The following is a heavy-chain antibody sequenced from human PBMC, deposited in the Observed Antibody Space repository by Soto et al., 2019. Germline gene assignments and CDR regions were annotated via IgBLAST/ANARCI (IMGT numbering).Heavy chain of an antibody. CDR1: GGSISSYY. Sequence: PXXTLSLPFTVSGGSISSYYWRWILQPPGKGLEWIGYIYYSGSTNYNPSLKSRVTISVDTSKNQFSLKLTSVTAADTAVYYCARRYGGNFDYWGQGTLVTVS. CDR2: IYYSGST. V-gene: IGHV4-59*01. J-gene: IGHJ4*02. D-gene: IGHD1-26*01. CDR3: ARRYGGNFDY.